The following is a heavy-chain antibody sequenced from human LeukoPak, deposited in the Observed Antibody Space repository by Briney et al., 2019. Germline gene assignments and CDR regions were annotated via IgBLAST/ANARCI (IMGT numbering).Heavy chain of an antibody. D-gene: IGHD2-15*01. V-gene: IGHV4-59*08. CDR2: VYYSENT. CDR3: LRRVAITDTPKAYFDY. CDR1: GHFHSGYY. Sequence: SETLSLMCSVWGHFHSGYYGGGVTQPPGKELEWIGYVYYSENTKYNPSLEGRVTISLDTSKKQFSRRLNSVPTAAASLYIRLRRVAITDTPKAYFDYWGQGILVTVSS. J-gene: IGHJ4*02.